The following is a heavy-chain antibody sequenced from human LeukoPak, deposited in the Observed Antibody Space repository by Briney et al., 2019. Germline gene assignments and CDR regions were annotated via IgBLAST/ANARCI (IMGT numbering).Heavy chain of an antibody. J-gene: IGHJ3*02. Sequence: MPSETLSLTCAVYGGSFSGCYWSWIRQPPGKGLEWIGEINHSGSTNYNPSLKSRVTISVDTSKNQFSLKLSSVTAADTAVYYCARDRPVRSGSLRGWLHAFDIWGQGTMVTVSS. CDR3: ARDRPVRSGSLRGWLHAFDI. D-gene: IGHD1-26*01. CDR2: INHSGST. V-gene: IGHV4-34*01. CDR1: GGSFSGCY.